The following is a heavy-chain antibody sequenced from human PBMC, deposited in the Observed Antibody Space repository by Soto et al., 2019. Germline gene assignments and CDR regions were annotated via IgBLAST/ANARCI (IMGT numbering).Heavy chain of an antibody. Sequence: QVQLQESGPGLVKPSETLSLTCTVSGGSINSYCWSWIRQPPGKGLEWIAYIFDSGNANYHPSLKSRVTISVDTSKNQFSLKLTSVTAADTAVYYCARHRRTTLAKCYFDHWGQGALVTVSS. CDR3: ARHRRTTLAKCYFDH. J-gene: IGHJ4*02. CDR1: GGSINSYC. V-gene: IGHV4-59*08. CDR2: IFDSGNA. D-gene: IGHD4-4*01.